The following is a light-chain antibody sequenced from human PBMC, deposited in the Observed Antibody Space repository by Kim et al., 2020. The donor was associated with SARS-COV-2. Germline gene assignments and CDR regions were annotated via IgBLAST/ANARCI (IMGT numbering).Light chain of an antibody. Sequence: QPVLTQSSSASASLGSSVKLTCTLSSGHSSYIIAWHQQQPGKAPRYLMKLEGSGTYYKGSGVPDRFSGSSSGADRYLTISNRQSEDEADYYCQTWNSNTRVFGGGTQLTVL. CDR1: SGHSSYI. CDR3: QTWNSNTRV. CDR2: LEGSGTY. V-gene: IGLV4-60*03. J-gene: IGLJ3*02.